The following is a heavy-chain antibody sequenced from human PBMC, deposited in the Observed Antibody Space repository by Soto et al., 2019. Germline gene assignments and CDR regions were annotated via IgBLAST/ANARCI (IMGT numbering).Heavy chain of an antibody. CDR3: ARLMQQWLVLAAFDI. J-gene: IGHJ3*02. CDR2: LSSSGRTI. V-gene: IGHV3-11*01. D-gene: IGHD6-19*01. CDR1: GFTFSDYS. Sequence: GGSLRLSCAAPGFTFSDYSMSWIRQAPGQGLEWVSSLSSSGRTIYYAESVKGRFTISRDNAKNSLYLQMNSLRAEDTAVYYCARLMQQWLVLAAFDIWGQGTMVTVSS.